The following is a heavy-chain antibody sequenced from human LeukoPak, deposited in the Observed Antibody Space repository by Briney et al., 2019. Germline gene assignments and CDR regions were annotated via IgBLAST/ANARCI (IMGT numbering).Heavy chain of an antibody. V-gene: IGHV4-61*08. CDR2: IYYNGNT. J-gene: IGHJ6*02. CDR3: ARGRSNYYGMDV. D-gene: IGHD1-26*01. CDR1: GGSISSGGYY. Sequence: MASETLSLTCTVSGGSISSGGYYWNWIRRPPGKGLEWIGYIYYNGNTNYSPSLKSRVTMSVDTSKNLFSLKVSSVTAADTAVYYCARGRSNYYGMDVWGQGTAVTVSS.